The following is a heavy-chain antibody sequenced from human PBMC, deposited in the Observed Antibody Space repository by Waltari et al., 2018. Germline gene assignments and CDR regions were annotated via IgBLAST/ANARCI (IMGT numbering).Heavy chain of an antibody. Sequence: QGQLVQSGAEVKKPGASLKVSCKASEYIFTAFYIHWVRQAPGRGLEWMGRINPNTGGTNLAESFQGRVTVTRDTSITTAYMELTRLTSDDTAMYYCARSTGTSYDSYYKGLDVWGQGTLVTVSS. CDR2: INPNTGGT. J-gene: IGHJ4*02. D-gene: IGHD2-21*02. CDR1: EYIFTAFY. CDR3: ARSTGTSYDSYYKGLDV. V-gene: IGHV1-2*06.